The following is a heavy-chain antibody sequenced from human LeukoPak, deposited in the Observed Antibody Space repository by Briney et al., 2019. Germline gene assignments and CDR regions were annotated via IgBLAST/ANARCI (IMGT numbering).Heavy chain of an antibody. V-gene: IGHV3-23*01. CDR1: GFTFSSYA. CDR3: AKGRLYDILTGYYPTGLDY. D-gene: IGHD3-9*01. J-gene: IGHJ4*02. Sequence: PGGSLRLSCAASGFTFSSYAMSWVRQAPGKGLEWVSAISGSGGSTYYADSVKGRFTISRDNSKNTLYLQMNSLRAEDTAVYYCAKGRLYDILTGYYPTGLDYRGQGTLVTVSS. CDR2: ISGSGGST.